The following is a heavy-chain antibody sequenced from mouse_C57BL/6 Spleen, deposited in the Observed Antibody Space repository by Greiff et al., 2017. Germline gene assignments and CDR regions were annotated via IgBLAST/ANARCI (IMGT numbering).Heavy chain of an antibody. Sequence: QVQLQQSGAELVKPGASVKLSCKASGYTFTSYWMQWVKQRPGQGLEWIGEIDPSDSYTNYNQKFKGKATLTVDTSSSTAYMQLSTLTSQDSAVYYCGGASHYGKSYAMDYWGQGTSVTVSA. J-gene: IGHJ4*01. CDR2: IDPSDSYT. CDR1: GYTFTSYW. CDR3: GGASHYGKSYAMDY. V-gene: IGHV1-50*01. D-gene: IGHD2-1*01.